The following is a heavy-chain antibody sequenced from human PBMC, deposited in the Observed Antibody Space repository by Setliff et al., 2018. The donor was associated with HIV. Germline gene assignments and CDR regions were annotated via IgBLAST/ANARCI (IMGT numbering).Heavy chain of an antibody. V-gene: IGHV3-21*01. J-gene: IGHJ4*02. D-gene: IGHD1-26*01. CDR1: GLTFSSYS. CDR3: ARDRYSGSSTDY. CDR2: ISSGSTYV. Sequence: PGGSLRLSCAASGLTFSSYSMNWVRQAPGKGLEWVSSISSGSTYVNYADSVKGRFPISRDNSKNSLYLQMISLRAEDTAVYYCARDRYSGSSTDYWGQGTLVTVSS.